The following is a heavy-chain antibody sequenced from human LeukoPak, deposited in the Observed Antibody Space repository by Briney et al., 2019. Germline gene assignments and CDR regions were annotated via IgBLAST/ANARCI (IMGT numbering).Heavy chain of an antibody. CDR3: AKDPYSSGPYNWFDP. CDR2: ISGSGDDT. D-gene: IGHD6-19*01. V-gene: IGHV3-23*01. CDR1: GFTFYRYS. J-gene: IGHJ5*02. Sequence: GGSLRLSCAASGFTFYRYSMNWVRQAPEKGLEWVSAISGSGDDTYYADSVKGRFTISRDNSKNTLYLQINRLRAEDTAVYYCAKDPYSSGPYNWFDPWGQGTLVTVSS.